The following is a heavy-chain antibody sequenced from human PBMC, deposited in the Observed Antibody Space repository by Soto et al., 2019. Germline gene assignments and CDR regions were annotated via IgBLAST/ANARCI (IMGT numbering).Heavy chain of an antibody. Sequence: GESLKISCNGSGYIFTSYWIGWVRQMPGKGLEWMGIIYPGDSDTRYSPSFQGQVTISADKSISTAYLQWSSLKASDTAMYYCARILYDFWSGYLGNYYYYGMDVWGQGTTVTVS. CDR3: ARILYDFWSGYLGNYYYYGMDV. CDR1: GYIFTSYW. J-gene: IGHJ6*02. V-gene: IGHV5-51*01. D-gene: IGHD3-3*01. CDR2: IYPGDSDT.